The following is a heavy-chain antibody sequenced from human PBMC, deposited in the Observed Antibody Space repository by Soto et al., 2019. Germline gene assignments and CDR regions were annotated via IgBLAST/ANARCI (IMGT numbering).Heavy chain of an antibody. J-gene: IGHJ4*02. Sequence: QVPLVQSGAEVKKPGSSVKVSCKASGDTFNRHNIAWVRQAPGQGLEWMGRIIPFLDVTNYAQNFRGRVTITADNSTSTAYLEQRGLSSEESAAYFFASGAAPDVDSWGQGTLVTVSS. CDR1: GDTFNRHN. V-gene: IGHV1-69*02. D-gene: IGHD2-15*01. CDR2: IIPFLDVT. CDR3: ASGAAPDVDS.